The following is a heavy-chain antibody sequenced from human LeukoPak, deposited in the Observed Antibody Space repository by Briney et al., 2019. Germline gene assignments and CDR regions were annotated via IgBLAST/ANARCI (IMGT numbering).Heavy chain of an antibody. D-gene: IGHD4-11*01. Sequence: VSGPTLVNPTQTLTLTCTFSGFSFSTSGMCVSWIRQPPGKALEWLARIDWDDDKYYSTSLKTRLTISKDTSKNQVVLTMTNMDPVDTATYYCARMSWNDYSNPTPEYYFDYWGQGTLVTVSS. V-gene: IGHV2-70*11. CDR3: ARMSWNDYSNPTPEYYFDY. CDR2: IDWDDDK. CDR1: GFSFSTSGMC. J-gene: IGHJ4*02.